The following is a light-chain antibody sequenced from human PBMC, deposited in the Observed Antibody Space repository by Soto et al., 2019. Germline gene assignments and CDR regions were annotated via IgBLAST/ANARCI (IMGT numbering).Light chain of an antibody. V-gene: IGLV1-40*01. CDR3: QSYDTGLSGVV. Sequence: QAVVTQPPSVSGAPGQTVTISFTGTSSNIGSHFDVHWYQHLPGTVPKLLIYGNIHRPSGVPDRFSGSKSATSASLAITGLQAEDEADYYCQSYDTGLSGVVFGGGTKVTVL. CDR1: SSNIGSHFD. CDR2: GNI. J-gene: IGLJ2*01.